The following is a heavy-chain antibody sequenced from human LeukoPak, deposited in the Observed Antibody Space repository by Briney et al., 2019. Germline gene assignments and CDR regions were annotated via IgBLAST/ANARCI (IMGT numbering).Heavy chain of an antibody. D-gene: IGHD2-15*01. CDR3: ARQGIDSSDDYYYYGMDV. V-gene: IGHV4-39*01. Sequence: SETLSLTCTVSGGSLSSTSHYWGWIRQPPGKGLERIGNVFHSGSTSYNPSLKSRVTISVDTSKTQFSLKLSSVTAADTAVYYCARQGIDSSDDYYYYGMDVWGQGTTVTVSS. J-gene: IGHJ6*02. CDR2: VFHSGST. CDR1: GGSLSSTSHY.